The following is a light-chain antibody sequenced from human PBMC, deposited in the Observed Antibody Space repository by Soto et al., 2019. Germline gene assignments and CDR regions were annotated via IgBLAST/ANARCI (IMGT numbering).Light chain of an antibody. CDR3: CSSAGSSTYV. CDR2: DVS. Sequence: QSALTQPRSVSGSPGQSVTISCTGTSSDVGGYNYVSWYQQHPGKAPKLMIYDVSKRPSGVPDRFSGSKSGNTASLTISGLQAEDEADYYCCSSAGSSTYVFGTVTKLTVL. J-gene: IGLJ1*01. V-gene: IGLV2-11*01. CDR1: SSDVGGYNY.